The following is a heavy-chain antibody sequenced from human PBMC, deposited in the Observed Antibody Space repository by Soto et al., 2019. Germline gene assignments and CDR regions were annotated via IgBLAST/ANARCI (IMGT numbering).Heavy chain of an antibody. D-gene: IGHD3-3*01. J-gene: IGHJ3*02. CDR2: ISAYNGNT. Sequence: QVQLVQSGAEVKKPGASVKVSCKASGYTFTSYGISWVRQAPGQGLEWMGWISAYNGNTNYAQKLQGRVTMTTDTSTSTAYMELRSLRSDDTAVYYCARVGRFGDDFWSGYYQGHAFDIWGQGTMVTVSS. CDR1: GYTFTSYG. V-gene: IGHV1-18*01. CDR3: ARVGRFGDDFWSGYYQGHAFDI.